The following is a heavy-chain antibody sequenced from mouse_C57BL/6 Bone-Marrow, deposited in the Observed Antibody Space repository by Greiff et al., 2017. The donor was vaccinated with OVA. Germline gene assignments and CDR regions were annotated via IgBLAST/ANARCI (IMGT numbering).Heavy chain of an antibody. CDR1: GYTFTSYW. Sequence: VQLHQPGAELVKPGASVKLSCKASGYTFTSYWMHWVKQRPGRGLEWIGRIDPNSGGTKYNEKFKSKATLTVDKPSSTAYIQLSSLTSEDSAVYYCAREDYYGSSYDRYFDVWGTGTTVTVSS. V-gene: IGHV1-72*01. J-gene: IGHJ1*03. D-gene: IGHD1-1*01. CDR3: AREDYYGSSYDRYFDV. CDR2: IDPNSGGT.